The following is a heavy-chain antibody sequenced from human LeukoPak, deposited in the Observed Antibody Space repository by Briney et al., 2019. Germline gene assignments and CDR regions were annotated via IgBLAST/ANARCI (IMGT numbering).Heavy chain of an antibody. Sequence: SETLSLTCTVSGGSINNYYWIWIRQPPGKGLEWIGEINHSGSTNYNPSLKSRVTISVDTSKNQFSLKLSSVTAADTAVYYCARAYIVATICFFDYWGQGTLVTVSS. CDR2: INHSGST. CDR1: GGSINNYY. V-gene: IGHV4-34*01. J-gene: IGHJ4*02. CDR3: ARAYIVATICFFDY. D-gene: IGHD5-12*01.